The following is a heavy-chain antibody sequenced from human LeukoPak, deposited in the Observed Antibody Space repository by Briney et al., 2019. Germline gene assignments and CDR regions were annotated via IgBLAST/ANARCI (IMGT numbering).Heavy chain of an antibody. CDR1: GYTFTGYY. D-gene: IGHD3-22*01. V-gene: IGHV1-2*04. CDR2: INPNSGGT. J-gene: IGHJ5*02. CDR3: ARGGRFTMIVGDWFDP. Sequence: ASVKVSCKASGYTFTGYYMHWVRQAPGQGLEWMGWINPNSGGTNYAQKFQGWVTMTRDTSISTAYMELSRLRSDDTAVYYCARGGRFTMIVGDWFDPWGQGTLVTVSS.